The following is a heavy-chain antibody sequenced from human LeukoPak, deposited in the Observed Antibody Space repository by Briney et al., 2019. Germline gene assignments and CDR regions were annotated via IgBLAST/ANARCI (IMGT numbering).Heavy chain of an antibody. V-gene: IGHV3-23*01. Sequence: GGSLRLSCVASGFTFRSSVMSWVRQAPGKRLEWVSAITGDGGGTNHADSVKGRFNISRDNSKNTLYLQMDSLRAEDTAVYYCAKETSSGNFVTIDCWGQGTLVTVSS. D-gene: IGHD1-26*01. CDR3: AKETSSGNFVTIDC. CDR1: GFTFRSSV. J-gene: IGHJ4*02. CDR2: ITGDGGGT.